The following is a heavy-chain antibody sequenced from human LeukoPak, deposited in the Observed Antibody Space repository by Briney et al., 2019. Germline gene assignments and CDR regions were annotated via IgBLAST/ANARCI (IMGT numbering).Heavy chain of an antibody. J-gene: IGHJ4*02. D-gene: IGHD6-13*01. CDR2: INPNSGGT. V-gene: IGHV1-2*02. Sequence: ASVKVSCKASGYTFTGYYMHWVRQAPGQGLEWMGWINPNSGGTNYAQKFQGRVTMTRDTSISTAYMELSRLRSDVTAVYYCARAGISSSWYYFDYWGQGTLVTVSS. CDR1: GYTFTGYY. CDR3: ARAGISSSWYYFDY.